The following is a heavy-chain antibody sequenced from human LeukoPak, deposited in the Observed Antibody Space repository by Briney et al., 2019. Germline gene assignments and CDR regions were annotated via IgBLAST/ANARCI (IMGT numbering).Heavy chain of an antibody. CDR1: GFTFSSYG. CDR2: ISYDGSNK. CDR3: AREDDDWGPNTFDV. Sequence: GGSLRLSCAASGFTFSSYGMHWVRQAPGKGLEWVAVISYDGSNKYYADSVKGRFTISRDNSKNTLYLQMNSLRAEDTAVYYCAREDDDWGPNTFDVWGQGTVVAVSS. D-gene: IGHD7-27*01. J-gene: IGHJ3*01. V-gene: IGHV3-30*03.